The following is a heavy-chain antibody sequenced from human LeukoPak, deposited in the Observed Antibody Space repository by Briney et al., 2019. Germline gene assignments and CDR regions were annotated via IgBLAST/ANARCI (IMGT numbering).Heavy chain of an antibody. V-gene: IGHV1-69*05. D-gene: IGHD2-15*01. Sequence: SVKVSCKASGGTFSSYAISWVRQAPGQGLEWMGRIIPIFGTANYAQKFQGRVTITTDESTSTAYMELSSLRSEDTAVYYCARGFNGGSDPFDYWGQGTLVTVSS. CDR1: GGTFSSYA. J-gene: IGHJ4*02. CDR3: ARGFNGGSDPFDY. CDR2: IIPIFGTA.